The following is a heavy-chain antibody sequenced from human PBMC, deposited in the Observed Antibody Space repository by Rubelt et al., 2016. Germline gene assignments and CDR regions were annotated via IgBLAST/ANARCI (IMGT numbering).Heavy chain of an antibody. D-gene: IGHD3-22*01. J-gene: IGHJ4*02. V-gene: IGHV1-18*01. CDR3: ARVEYYYDSSGYSDY. CDR1: GYTFTSYG. Sequence: QVQLVQSGAEVKKPGASVKVSCKASGYTFTSYGISWVRQAPGQGLEWMGWISAYNGNTNYAQKLQGRVSRTTDTSTRRAYMERRGLRSDDTAGYYCARVEYYYDSSGYSDYWGQGTLVTVSS. CDR2: ISAYNGNT.